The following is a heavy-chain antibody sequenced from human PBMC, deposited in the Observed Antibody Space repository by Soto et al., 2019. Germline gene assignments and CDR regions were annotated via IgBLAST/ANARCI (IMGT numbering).Heavy chain of an antibody. D-gene: IGHD5-12*01. CDR3: ARVSQSRNGYNYPYYYYGLDV. CDR2: YGGST. V-gene: IGHV4-59*01. J-gene: IGHJ6*02. Sequence: YGGSTNYNPTLKSRVTISVDTSKNQFSLKLRSVTAADTAVYYCARVSQSRNGYNYPYYYYGLDVWGQGTTVTVSS.